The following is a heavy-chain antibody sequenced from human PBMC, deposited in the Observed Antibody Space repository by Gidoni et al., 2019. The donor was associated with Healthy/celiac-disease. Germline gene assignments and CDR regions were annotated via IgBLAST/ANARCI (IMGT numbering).Heavy chain of an antibody. J-gene: IGHJ6*02. D-gene: IGHD2-15*01. Sequence: QVQLVQSGAEVKKPGASVKVSCKASGYTFTSYDINWVRQATGQGLEWMGWMNPNSGNTGYAQKFQGRVTMTRNTSISTAYMELSSVRSEDTAVYYCARDSSFCSGGSCYYHYYYGMDVWGQGTTVTVSS. V-gene: IGHV1-8*01. CDR2: MNPNSGNT. CDR3: ARDSSFCSGGSCYYHYYYGMDV. CDR1: GYTFTSYD.